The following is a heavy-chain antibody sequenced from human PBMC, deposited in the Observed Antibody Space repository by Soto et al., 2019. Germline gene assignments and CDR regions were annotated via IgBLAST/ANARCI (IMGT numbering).Heavy chain of an antibody. V-gene: IGHV1-8*01. Sequence: QVQLVQSGAEVKKPGASVKVSCKASGYTFTSYDIIWVRQATGQGLELMGWMNPSTGNTDSAEKFQGRHTMTRNTSISTVYMELSSLSFEDTAVYYCARGRIIVAGGFDPWGQGTLVTVSS. CDR2: MNPSTGNT. CDR1: GYTFTSYD. D-gene: IGHD6-19*01. J-gene: IGHJ5*02. CDR3: ARGRIIVAGGFDP.